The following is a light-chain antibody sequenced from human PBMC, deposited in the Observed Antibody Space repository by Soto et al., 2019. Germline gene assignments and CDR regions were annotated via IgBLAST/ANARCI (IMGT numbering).Light chain of an antibody. CDR3: NSYTTSFTRV. J-gene: IGLJ2*01. CDR1: SSDIGGYNY. Sequence: QSALTQPASVSGSPGQSITISCTGTSSDIGGYNYVSWYQQHPGKVPKLIIYDVSNRPSGVSNRFSGSKSGNTASLTISGLQDEDEAAYYCNSYTTSFTRVFGGGTKLTVL. CDR2: DVS. V-gene: IGLV2-14*03.